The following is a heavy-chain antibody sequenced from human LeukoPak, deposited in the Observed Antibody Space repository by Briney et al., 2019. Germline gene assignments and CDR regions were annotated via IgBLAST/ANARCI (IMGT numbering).Heavy chain of an antibody. CDR2: INEDGGKT. Sequence: PGVSLRLSCAASGFSFDDDPMHWVRQAPGKGLEWVSLINEDGGKTFYADSVRGRFTISRDNSKNSLYLQMTSLNTEDTASYYCAKKTHNLGTNAFDIWGQGTIVTVSS. J-gene: IGHJ3*02. V-gene: IGHV3-43*02. CDR3: AKKTHNLGTNAFDI. CDR1: GFSFDDDP.